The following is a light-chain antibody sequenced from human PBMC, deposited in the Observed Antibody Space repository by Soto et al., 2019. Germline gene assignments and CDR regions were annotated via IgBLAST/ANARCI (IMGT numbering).Light chain of an antibody. V-gene: IGKV1-9*01. Sequence: ILLTQSQSSLSASVGDRVTITCRASQSISSYLNWYQQKPGKAPKLLIYAASTLQSGVPSRFSGSGSGTDFTLTISSLQPEDFATYYCQQLNSYPITFGQGTRLEI. CDR3: QQLNSYPIT. CDR1: QSISSY. CDR2: AAS. J-gene: IGKJ5*01.